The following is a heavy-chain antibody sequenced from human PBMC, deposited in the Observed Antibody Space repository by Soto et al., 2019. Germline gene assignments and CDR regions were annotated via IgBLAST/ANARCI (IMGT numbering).Heavy chain of an antibody. CDR3: ARDLWGYCGTDCYPLDV. V-gene: IGHV4-59*01. D-gene: IGHD2-21*02. CDR2: MYNTGST. Sequence: QVQLQESGPGLVKPSETLSLTCTVSGGTISRYYWSWIRQPPGKGLEWIGYMYNTGSTVYNPSFKVRVTLSVDTSKNQFSLKLNSVTAADTAVYYCARDLWGYCGTDCYPLDVWGQGTTVTVSS. J-gene: IGHJ6*02. CDR1: GGTISRYY.